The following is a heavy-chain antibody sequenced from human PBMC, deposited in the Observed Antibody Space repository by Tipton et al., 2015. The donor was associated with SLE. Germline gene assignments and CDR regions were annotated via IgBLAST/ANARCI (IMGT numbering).Heavy chain of an antibody. CDR3: ARGKGNSSGWGHYYFYGMDV. CDR1: GGSFANYQ. CDR2: VYDRGTT. Sequence: TLSLTCTASGGSFANYQWNWIRQSPERGLEWLGYVYDRGTTNYDPSAMSRIIISFDTSKKQFSLKLGSVTAADTAVYYCARGKGNSSGWGHYYFYGMDVWGQGTTVTVSS. D-gene: IGHD6-19*01. V-gene: IGHV4-59*12. J-gene: IGHJ6*02.